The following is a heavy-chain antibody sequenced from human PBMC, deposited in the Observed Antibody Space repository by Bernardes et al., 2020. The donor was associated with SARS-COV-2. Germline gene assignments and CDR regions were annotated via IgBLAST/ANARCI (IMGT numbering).Heavy chain of an antibody. CDR2: ISSSSGTL. CDR3: TRGGEYGQFYYGMDV. CDR1: GFSFSTYS. D-gene: IGHD3-16*01. J-gene: IGHJ6*02. V-gene: IGHV3-48*02. Sequence: GGSLRLSCAASGFSFSTYSMSWVRQAPGQGLAWVSYISSSSGTLDYPDSVKGRFTISRDNDENSLYLQMNSLTDEDTAVYYCTRGGEYGQFYYGMDVWGQGTTVTVSS.